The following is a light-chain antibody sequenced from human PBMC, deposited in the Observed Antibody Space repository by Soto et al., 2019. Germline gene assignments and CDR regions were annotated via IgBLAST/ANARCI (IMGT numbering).Light chain of an antibody. V-gene: IGKV1-5*01. Sequence: IQMTQSPSTLSASVGDRVTITCRANESLSVWLAWYQQKPGEAPRFLIYDASTLQRGVPSRFSGSGSGTEFTLTISDLQPDDFATYYCQHYSGNSARTFGQGTQVDIK. CDR1: ESLSVW. CDR3: QHYSGNSART. J-gene: IGKJ1*01. CDR2: DAS.